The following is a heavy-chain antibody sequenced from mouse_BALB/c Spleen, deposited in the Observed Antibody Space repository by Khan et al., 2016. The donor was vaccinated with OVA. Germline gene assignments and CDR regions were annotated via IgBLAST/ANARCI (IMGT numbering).Heavy chain of an antibody. Sequence: VQLQQSGPEVVKPGATVKISCTTSGNTFTEYTLHWVKQSHGKSLEWIGVINPKNGVTSYNQKFKGKATLTEDKSSSTAYMEFRSLTSEDSAVYYCARDAGRYWGQGTSVTVSS. CDR3: ARDAGRY. D-gene: IGHD3-3*01. J-gene: IGHJ4*01. CDR1: GNTFTEYT. CDR2: INPKNGVT. V-gene: IGHV1-18*01.